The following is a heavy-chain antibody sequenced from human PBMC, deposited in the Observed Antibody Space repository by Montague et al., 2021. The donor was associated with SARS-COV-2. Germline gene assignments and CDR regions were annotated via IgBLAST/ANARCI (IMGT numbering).Heavy chain of an antibody. CDR2: ISHGGGT. D-gene: IGHD2-15*01. J-gene: IGHJ6*02. V-gene: IGHV4-34*01. CDR1: GGSFSSY. CDR3: AGHCGGGRCYFGMDV. Sequence: SETLSLTCDVYGGSFSSYWSWIRQPPGRGLEWVGQISHGGGTNYNPSLKSRVTISVDTSKNQVSLKLSSVTAADTAVYYCAGHCGGGRCYFGMDVWGQGTTVTVSS.